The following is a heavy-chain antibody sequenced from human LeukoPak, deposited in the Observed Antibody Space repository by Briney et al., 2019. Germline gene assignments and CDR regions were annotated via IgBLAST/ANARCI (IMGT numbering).Heavy chain of an antibody. CDR1: GFNFSSYW. V-gene: IGHV3-7*03. Sequence: GGSLRLSCAASGFNFSSYWMSWVRRAPGKGPEWVANIKQDGSEKYYVDSVKGRFTISRDNSKNSLYLQMNSLRTEDTALYYCAKEGDGYHWGQGTMVTVSS. CDR2: IKQDGSEK. J-gene: IGHJ3*01. D-gene: IGHD5-24*01. CDR3: AKEGDGYH.